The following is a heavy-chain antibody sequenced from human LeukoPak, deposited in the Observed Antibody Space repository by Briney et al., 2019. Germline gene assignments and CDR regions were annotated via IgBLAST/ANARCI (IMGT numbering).Heavy chain of an antibody. V-gene: IGHV1-18*01. CDR2: ISAYNGNT. D-gene: IGHD2-15*01. CDR1: GYTFTSYG. Sequence: GASVKVPCKASGYTFTSYGIRWVRQAPGQGLEWMGWISAYNGNTNYAQKLQGRVTMTTDTSTSTAYMELSSLRSEDTAVYHCARVRDSGDLDYWGQGTLVTVSS. CDR3: ARVRDSGDLDY. J-gene: IGHJ4*02.